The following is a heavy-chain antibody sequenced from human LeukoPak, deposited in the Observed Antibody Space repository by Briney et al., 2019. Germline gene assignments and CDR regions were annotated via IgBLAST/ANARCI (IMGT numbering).Heavy chain of an antibody. CDR1: GGSISSGDYY. D-gene: IGHD3-22*01. CDR3: ARLILWDTSGSQYYFDY. J-gene: IGHJ4*02. Sequence: SLTLSLTCTVAGGSISSGDYYWSWIRQPPGKGLEWIGYIYYSGSTYYNPSLKSRVTISVDTSKNQFSLKLSSVTAPDTAVYYCARLILWDTSGSQYYFDYWAQGTLVTVSS. CDR2: IYYSGST. V-gene: IGHV4-30-4*08.